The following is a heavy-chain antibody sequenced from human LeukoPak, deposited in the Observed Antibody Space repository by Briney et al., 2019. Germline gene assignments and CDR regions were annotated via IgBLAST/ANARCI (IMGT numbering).Heavy chain of an antibody. CDR3: ARMLTSGSYFLRDFYYYYGMDV. J-gene: IGHJ6*02. V-gene: IGHV1-8*01. CDR1: GYTFTSYD. CDR2: MNLNSGNT. D-gene: IGHD3-10*01. Sequence: ASVKVSCKASGYTFTSYDINWVRQATGQGLEWMGWMNLNSGNTGYAQKFQGRVTMTRNTSISTAYMELSSLRSEDTAVYYCARMLTSGSYFLRDFYYYYGMDVWGQGTTVTVSS.